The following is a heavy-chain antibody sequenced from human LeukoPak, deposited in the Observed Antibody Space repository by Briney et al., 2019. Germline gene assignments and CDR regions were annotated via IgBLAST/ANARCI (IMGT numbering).Heavy chain of an antibody. Sequence: SETLSLTCTVPGGSRNSSSSYWGWIRQPPGKGLEWTASIYYSGSAYYNLSLKSRIAISVDTSKNQFSLKLSSVTAADTAVYYCASGYFDSGGPPRYFDYWGQGTLVTVSS. J-gene: IGHJ4*02. V-gene: IGHV4-39*01. CDR1: GGSRNSSSSY. D-gene: IGHD3-22*01. CDR2: IYYSGSA. CDR3: ASGYFDSGGPPRYFDY.